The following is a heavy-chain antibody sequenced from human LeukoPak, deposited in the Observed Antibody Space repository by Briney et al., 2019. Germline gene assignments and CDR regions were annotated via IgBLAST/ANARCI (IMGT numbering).Heavy chain of an antibody. CDR3: VKDPLSSSWSRFDS. CDR1: GFSFDDYA. J-gene: IGHJ5*01. CDR2: INWNSATV. V-gene: IGHV3-9*01. D-gene: IGHD6-13*01. Sequence: PGGSLRLSCAASGFSFDDYAMHWVRQAPGKGLEWVSSINWNSATVDYADSVKGRFTISRDNTKNSLYLQMNSLRAEDTALYYCVKDPLSSSWSRFDSWGQGTLVAVSS.